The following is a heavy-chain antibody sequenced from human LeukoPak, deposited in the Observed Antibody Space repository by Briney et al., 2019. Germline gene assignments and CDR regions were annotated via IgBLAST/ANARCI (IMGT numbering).Heavy chain of an antibody. CDR2: IKSKTSGGTT. CDR1: GFTFSDAW. V-gene: IGHV3-15*01. D-gene: IGHD2-15*01. CDR3: TALGYPRYFHH. J-gene: IGHJ4*02. Sequence: PGGSLRLSCAASGFTFSDAWMTWVRQAPGKGLEWVGRIKSKTSGGTTDYTAPVKGRFTISRDDSKNTLYFQMSSLRTEDTAVYYCTALGYPRYFHHWGQGTLVTVSS.